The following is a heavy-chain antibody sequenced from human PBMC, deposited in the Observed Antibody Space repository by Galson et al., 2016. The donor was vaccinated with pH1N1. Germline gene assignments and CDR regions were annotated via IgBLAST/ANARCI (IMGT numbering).Heavy chain of an antibody. CDR3: ARAIGSRSAY. CDR2: IKEDGSDT. D-gene: IGHD3-16*02. Sequence: SLRLSCAASGFTFSSYSMNWVRQVPGKGLEWVANIKEDGSDTYYVDSVRGRFTISRDNAKNSLYLQMNSLRDEDTALYYCARAIGSRSAYWGQGTLVTVSS. J-gene: IGHJ4*02. V-gene: IGHV3-7*01. CDR1: GFTFSSYS.